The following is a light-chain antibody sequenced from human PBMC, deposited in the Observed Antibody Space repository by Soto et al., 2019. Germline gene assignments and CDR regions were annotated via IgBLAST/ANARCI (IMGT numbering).Light chain of an antibody. CDR1: SSNIGSNT. Sequence: QSVLTQPPSASGTPGQRVTISCSGSSSNIGSNTVNWYQQLPGTAPKHLIYSNNQRPSGVPDRFSGSKSGTSGSLAISGLQTEDEAEYYCAAWDDSRNGQVVFGGGTKLTV. V-gene: IGLV1-44*01. CDR2: SNN. CDR3: AAWDDSRNGQVV. J-gene: IGLJ2*01.